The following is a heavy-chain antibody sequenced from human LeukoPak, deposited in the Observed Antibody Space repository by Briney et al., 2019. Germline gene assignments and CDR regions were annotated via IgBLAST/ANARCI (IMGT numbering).Heavy chain of an antibody. CDR3: ARRNDFGI. V-gene: IGHV4-59*08. Sequence: SQTLSLTRTVAGGSISLDYSNSVRQPPRKRIEWIGYIYYSGSTNYNPSLKSRVTISIDTSKNQFSLKLTSVTAADTAVYYCARRNDFGIWGQGTMVTVSS. J-gene: IGHJ3*02. D-gene: IGHD1-14*01. CDR2: IYYSGST. CDR1: GGSISLDY.